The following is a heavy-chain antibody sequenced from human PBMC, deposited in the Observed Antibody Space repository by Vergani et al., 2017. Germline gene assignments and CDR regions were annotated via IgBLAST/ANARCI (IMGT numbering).Heavy chain of an antibody. V-gene: IGHV1-69*11. CDR2: IIPILGTA. Sequence: QVQLVQSGAEVKKPGASVKVSCKASGGTFSSYAISWVRQAPGQGLEWMGRIIPILGTANYAQKFQGRVTITADESTSTAYMELSSLRSEDTAVYYCARDQMEGLVGYCSGGSCGEFDYWGQGTLVTVSS. D-gene: IGHD2-15*01. CDR3: ARDQMEGLVGYCSGGSCGEFDY. CDR1: GGTFSSYA. J-gene: IGHJ4*02.